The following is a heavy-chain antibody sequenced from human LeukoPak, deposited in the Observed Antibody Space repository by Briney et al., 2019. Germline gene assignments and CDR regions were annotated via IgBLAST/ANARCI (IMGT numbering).Heavy chain of an antibody. CDR1: GGSISTYY. J-gene: IGHJ4*02. D-gene: IGHD3-9*01. Sequence: SETLSLTCTVSGGSISTYYWSWIRQPPGKGLEWIGEINHSGSTNYNPSLKSRVTISVDTSKNQFSLKLSSVTAADTAVYYCARGHYDILTGHFDYWGQGTLVTVSS. V-gene: IGHV4-34*01. CDR3: ARGHYDILTGHFDY. CDR2: INHSGST.